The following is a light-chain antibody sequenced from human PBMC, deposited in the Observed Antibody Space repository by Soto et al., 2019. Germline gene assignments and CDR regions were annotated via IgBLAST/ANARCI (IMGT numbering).Light chain of an antibody. J-gene: IGKJ1*01. Sequence: EIVLTQSPGTLSLSPGERATLSCRASQSVSSNYLAWYQQKPGQAPRLLIYGASNKDTGIPDRFSGSGSGTDFTLTISRLEPEDFAVYYCQQYGSSLVVTFGQGTKVEIK. CDR3: QQYGSSLVVT. V-gene: IGKV3-20*01. CDR1: QSVSSNY. CDR2: GAS.